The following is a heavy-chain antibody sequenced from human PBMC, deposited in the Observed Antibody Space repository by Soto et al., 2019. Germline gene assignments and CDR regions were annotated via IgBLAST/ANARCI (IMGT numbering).Heavy chain of an antibody. CDR2: ISYDGSNK. V-gene: IGHV3-30-3*01. CDR1: GFTFSSYA. CDR3: ARTYYYGSGSYFVGPHDYYGMDV. Sequence: GGSLRLSCAASGFTFSSYAMHWVRQAPGKGLEWVAVISYDGSNKYYADSVKGRFTISRDNSKNTLYLQMNSLRAEDTAVYYCARTYYYGSGSYFVGPHDYYGMDVWGQGTTVTVSS. D-gene: IGHD3-10*01. J-gene: IGHJ6*02.